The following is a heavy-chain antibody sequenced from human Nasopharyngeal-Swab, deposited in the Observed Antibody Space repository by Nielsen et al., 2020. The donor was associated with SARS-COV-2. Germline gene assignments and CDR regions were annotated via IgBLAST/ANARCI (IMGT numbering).Heavy chain of an antibody. V-gene: IGHV3-21*01. Sequence: GGSLRLSCAASGFTFSSYSMNWVRQAPGKGLEWVSSISSSSSYIYYADSVKGRLTISRDNAKNSLYLQMNSLRAEDTAVYYCARDGGATIFDYWGQGTLVTVSS. J-gene: IGHJ4*02. D-gene: IGHD1-26*01. CDR3: ARDGGATIFDY. CDR2: ISSSSSYI. CDR1: GFTFSSYS.